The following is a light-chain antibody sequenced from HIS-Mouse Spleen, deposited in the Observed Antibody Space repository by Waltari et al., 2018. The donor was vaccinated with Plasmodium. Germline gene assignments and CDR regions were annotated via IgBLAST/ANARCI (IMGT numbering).Light chain of an antibody. J-gene: IGKJ3*01. CDR2: GAS. CDR3: QQYNSYST. Sequence: EIVLTQSPGTLSLSPGARATLSCRASQSVSSSYLAWYQQKPGQAPRLLIYGASSRATGIPDRFSGSGSGTDFTLTISSLQPDDFATYYCQQYNSYSTFGPGTKVDIK. V-gene: IGKV3-20*01. CDR1: QSVSSSY.